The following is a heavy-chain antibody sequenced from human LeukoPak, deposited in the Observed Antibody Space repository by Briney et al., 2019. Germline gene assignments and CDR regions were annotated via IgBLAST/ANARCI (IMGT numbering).Heavy chain of an antibody. Sequence: ASVKVSCKASGYTFTSYGISWVRQAPGQGLEWMGWISAYNGNTNYAQKLQGRVTMTTDTSTSTAYMELNSLTSEDTAIYYCTRGPSLHTNWVGGRWFDPWGQGTLVTVSS. CDR2: ISAYNGNT. D-gene: IGHD1-1*01. V-gene: IGHV1-18*01. J-gene: IGHJ5*02. CDR3: TRGPSLHTNWVGGRWFDP. CDR1: GYTFTSYG.